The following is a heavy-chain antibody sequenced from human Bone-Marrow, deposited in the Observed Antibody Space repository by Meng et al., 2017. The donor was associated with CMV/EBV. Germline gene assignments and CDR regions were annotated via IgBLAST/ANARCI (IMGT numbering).Heavy chain of an antibody. J-gene: IGHJ3*02. CDR3: AREGSFDATDAFDI. D-gene: IGHD3-16*02. CDR1: GFTFSSYG. V-gene: IGHV3-7*01. CDR2: IKQDGSEK. Sequence: GESLKISCAASGFTFSSYGMHWVRQAPGKGLEWVANIKQDGSEKYYVDSVKGRFTISRDNTKNSLYLQMNSLRAEDTAVYYCAREGSFDATDAFDIWGQGTMVTVSS.